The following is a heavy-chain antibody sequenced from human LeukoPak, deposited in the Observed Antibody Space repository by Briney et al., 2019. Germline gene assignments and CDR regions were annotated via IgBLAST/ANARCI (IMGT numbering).Heavy chain of an antibody. Sequence: ASVKVSCKASGYSFTDNYIFWIRQAPGQGLDRMGWINPNSGSTNYAQEFEGRVTMTKDTSINTVYMDLSSLTSDDTAVYYCARGASYYASGSFYPWGQGTLVTVSS. D-gene: IGHD3-10*01. CDR2: INPNSGST. CDR1: GYSFTDNY. CDR3: ARGASYYASGSFYP. J-gene: IGHJ5*02. V-gene: IGHV1-2*02.